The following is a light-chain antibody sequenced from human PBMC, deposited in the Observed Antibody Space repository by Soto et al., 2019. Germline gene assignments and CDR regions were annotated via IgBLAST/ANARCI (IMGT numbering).Light chain of an antibody. V-gene: IGKV3D-20*02. Sequence: EIVLTQSPGTLSFSPGERATLSCRASQGIRSNFLAWYQQKRGQAPRLLLYAASNRAAGIPYRFSGSGSGTYFTLTISRLEPEDFAVYYCQQRSNWPPTFGQGTKVEIK. CDR3: QQRSNWPPT. CDR1: QGIRSNF. J-gene: IGKJ1*01. CDR2: AAS.